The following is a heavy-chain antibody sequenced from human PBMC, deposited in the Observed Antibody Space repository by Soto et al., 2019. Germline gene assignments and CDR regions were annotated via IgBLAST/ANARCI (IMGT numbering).Heavy chain of an antibody. CDR2: INPSGGST. D-gene: IGHD6-13*01. J-gene: IGHJ3*02. Sequence: QVQLVQSGAEVKKPGASVKVSCKASGYTFTSYYMHWVRQAPGQGLEWMGIINPSGGSTSYAQKFHGRVTMPRDTSASTVYMELSSLRSEDTAVYYCARSVSSSFAFDIWGQGTMVTVSS. V-gene: IGHV1-46*01. CDR1: GYTFTSYY. CDR3: ARSVSSSFAFDI.